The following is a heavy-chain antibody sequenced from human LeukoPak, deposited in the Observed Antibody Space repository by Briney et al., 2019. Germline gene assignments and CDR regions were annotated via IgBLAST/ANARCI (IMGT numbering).Heavy chain of an antibody. V-gene: IGHV3-23*01. J-gene: IGHJ4*02. Sequence: GGSLRLSCAASGFTFNSYAMTWVRQAPGRGLECVSSIGAGSGTTHYADSVKGRFTISRDSAKNTLYLQMNSLRVGDTAVYYCVRDGGGTTPYDCWGQGTLVTVSS. CDR3: VRDGGGTTPYDC. CDR2: IGAGSGTT. CDR1: GFTFNSYA. D-gene: IGHD1-7*01.